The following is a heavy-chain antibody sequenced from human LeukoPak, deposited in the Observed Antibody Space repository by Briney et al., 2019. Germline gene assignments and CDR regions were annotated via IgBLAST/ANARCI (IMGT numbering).Heavy chain of an antibody. J-gene: IGHJ5*02. D-gene: IGHD2-21*01. CDR3: ESSITKAGGS. CDR2: IRSKDQNSAT. Sequence: GGSLRLSCAASVFSFSDSPIHWVRQASWKGLEWVGRIRSKDQNSATAYAESVKGRFTISRDDSKNMAYLQMNSLRIEDTAVYYCESSITKAGGSWGQGTLVTVSS. V-gene: IGHV3-73*01. CDR1: VFSFSDSP.